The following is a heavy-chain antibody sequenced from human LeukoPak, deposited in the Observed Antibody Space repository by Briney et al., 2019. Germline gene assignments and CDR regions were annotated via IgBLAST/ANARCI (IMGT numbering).Heavy chain of an antibody. Sequence: ASVKVSCKASGYTFTCHYIHWVRQAPGQGLEWMGWINPNSGDTNYAQKFQGRVTMTGDTSIGTAYLEMSMLRSDDTAVYYCARDISPNSGFDPWGQGTLVTVSS. J-gene: IGHJ5*02. CDR1: GYTFTCHY. CDR3: ARDISPNSGFDP. D-gene: IGHD3-3*02. CDR2: INPNSGDT. V-gene: IGHV1-2*02.